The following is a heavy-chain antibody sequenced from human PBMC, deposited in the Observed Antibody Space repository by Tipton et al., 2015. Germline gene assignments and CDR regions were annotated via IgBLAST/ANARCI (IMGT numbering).Heavy chain of an antibody. V-gene: IGHV4-39*01. CDR3: ANLYVDYDY. Sequence: TLSLTCNVSGDSISTSSHYWGWVRQPPGKGLEWIATIYYTGSTYYNPSLMSRVSVSMDTAKNQFSLNLTSVTAADTALYYCANLYVDYDYWGQGILVTVSS. J-gene: IGHJ4*02. D-gene: IGHD4-17*01. CDR1: GDSISTSSHY. CDR2: IYYTGST.